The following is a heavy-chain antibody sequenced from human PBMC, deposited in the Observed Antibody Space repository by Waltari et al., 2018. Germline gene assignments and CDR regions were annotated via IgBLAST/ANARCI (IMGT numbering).Heavy chain of an antibody. CDR2: IYHSGTT. CDR3: ARLTPSSARPYFDY. J-gene: IGHJ4*02. CDR1: GYSISSGYY. Sequence: QVQLQESGPGLVKPSETLSLTCAVSGYSISSGYYWGWIRQPPGKGLEWIGSIYHSGTTYYNPSLKSRVTISVDTSKNQFSLKLSSVTAADTAVYYCARLTPSSARPYFDYWGQGTLVTVSS. V-gene: IGHV4-38-2*01. D-gene: IGHD2-2*01.